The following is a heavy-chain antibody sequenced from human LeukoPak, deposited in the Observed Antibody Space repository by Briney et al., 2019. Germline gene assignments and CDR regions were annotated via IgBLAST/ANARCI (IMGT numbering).Heavy chain of an antibody. Sequence: SETLSLTCTVSGGSISSSSYYWGWIRQPPGKGLEWIGSIYYSGSTYYNPSLKSRVTISVDTSKNQFPLKLSSVTAADTAVYYCARALRSSHFDYWGQGTLVTVSS. CDR3: ARALRSSHFDY. CDR2: IYYSGST. J-gene: IGHJ4*02. V-gene: IGHV4-39*06. D-gene: IGHD6-13*01. CDR1: GGSISSSSYY.